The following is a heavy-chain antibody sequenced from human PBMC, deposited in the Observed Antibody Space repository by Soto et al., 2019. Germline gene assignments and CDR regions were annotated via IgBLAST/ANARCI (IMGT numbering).Heavy chain of an antibody. V-gene: IGHV1-18*01. D-gene: IGHD3-9*01. J-gene: IGHJ6*02. CDR1: GYTFTSYG. CDR3: ARDCYGILTGYYPYYCYSGMDV. Sequence: QVQLVQSGAEVKKPGASVKVSCKASGYTFTSYGISWVRQAPGQGLEWMGWISAYNGNTNYAQKLQGRVTMTTDTSTSTAYMELRSLSSDDTAVYYCARDCYGILTGYYPYYCYSGMDVWGQGTTVTVSS. CDR2: ISAYNGNT.